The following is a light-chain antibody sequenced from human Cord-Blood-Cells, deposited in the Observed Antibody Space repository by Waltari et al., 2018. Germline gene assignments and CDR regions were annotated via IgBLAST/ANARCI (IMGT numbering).Light chain of an antibody. V-gene: IGLV2-11*01. J-gene: IGLJ3*02. CDR1: SSDVGGYNY. Sequence: QSALTQPRSVSGSPGQSVTISCTGTSSDVGGYNYVSWYQHHPGKAPKLMIYDVSKRPSGVPDGFSGSKSGNTSALTISGLQAEDEADYCCCSYAGGYTWVFGGGTKLTVL. CDR2: DVS. CDR3: CSYAGGYTWV.